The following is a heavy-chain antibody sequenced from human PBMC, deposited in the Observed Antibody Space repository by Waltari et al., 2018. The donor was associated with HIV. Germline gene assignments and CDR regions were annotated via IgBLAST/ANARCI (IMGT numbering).Heavy chain of an antibody. Sequence: QVQLQESGPGLVKPSETLSLTCTVSGGSISSYYWSWIRQPPGKGLEWIGYIYYSGSTNYNPSLKSRVTISVDTSKNQFSLKLSSVTAADTAVYYCASTVSSSWYSPFYYYGMDVWGQGTTVTVSS. V-gene: IGHV4-59*01. CDR3: ASTVSSSWYSPFYYYGMDV. J-gene: IGHJ6*02. D-gene: IGHD6-13*01. CDR1: GGSISSYY. CDR2: IYYSGST.